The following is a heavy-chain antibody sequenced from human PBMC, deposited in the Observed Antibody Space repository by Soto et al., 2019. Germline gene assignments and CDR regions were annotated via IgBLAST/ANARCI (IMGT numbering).Heavy chain of an antibody. J-gene: IGHJ6*02. CDR3: ARDRRPLAGYYYGMDV. V-gene: IGHV4-30-4*01. D-gene: IGHD6-19*01. CDR2: ISYSGST. CDR1: GDSISTGDYY. Sequence: QVQLQESGPGLVKPSQTLSLTCTVSGDSISTGDYYWSWIRQPPGKGLEWIGYISYSGSTYYKSSLKSRVSISLDTSKNQFSLWLSSVTAADTAVYYCARDRRPLAGYYYGMDVWGQGTTVTVSS.